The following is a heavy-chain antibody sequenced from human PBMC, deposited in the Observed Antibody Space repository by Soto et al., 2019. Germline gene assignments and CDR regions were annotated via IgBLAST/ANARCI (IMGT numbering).Heavy chain of an antibody. V-gene: IGHV4-31*03. CDR2: IDYSRST. Sequence: QVQLQESGPELVKPSQTLSLTCTVSGGSISSGGYYWRWIPRHPGKGLEWVGYIDYSRSTSDNPSLKSRVTISVDTSTNPFSLKLNSVTAADTAVYYCARGVIHWGQGTLVTVSS. D-gene: IGHD3-16*02. J-gene: IGHJ4*02. CDR1: GGSISSGGYY. CDR3: ARGVIH.